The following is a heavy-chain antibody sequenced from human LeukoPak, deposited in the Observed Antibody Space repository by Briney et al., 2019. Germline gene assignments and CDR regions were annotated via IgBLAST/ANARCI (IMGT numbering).Heavy chain of an antibody. Sequence: SETLSLTCTVSGGSISSYYWSWIRQPAGKGLEWIGRIYTSGSTNYNPSLKSRVSISVDTSKNQISLKLSSVTAADTAVYYCATIRDTALRYWYFDLWGRGTLVTVSS. D-gene: IGHD5-18*01. CDR3: ATIRDTALRYWYFDL. CDR1: GGSISSYY. V-gene: IGHV4-4*07. J-gene: IGHJ2*01. CDR2: IYTSGST.